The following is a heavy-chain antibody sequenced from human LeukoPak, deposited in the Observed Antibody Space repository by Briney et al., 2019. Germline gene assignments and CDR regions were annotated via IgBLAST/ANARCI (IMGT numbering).Heavy chain of an antibody. CDR2: IGTAGDT. V-gene: IGHV3-13*04. CDR1: GFTFSSYD. Sequence: GGSPRLSCAASGFTFSSYDMHWVRQATGKGLEWVSAIGTAGDTYYPGSVKGRFTISRENAKNSLYLQMNSLRAGDTAVYYCARSRDYDSSGYYRHDAFDIWGQGTMVTVSS. CDR3: ARSRDYDSSGYYRHDAFDI. D-gene: IGHD3-22*01. J-gene: IGHJ3*02.